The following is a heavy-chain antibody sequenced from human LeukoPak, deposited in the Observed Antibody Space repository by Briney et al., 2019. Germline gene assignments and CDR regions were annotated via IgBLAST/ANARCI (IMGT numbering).Heavy chain of an antibody. V-gene: IGHV3-7*01. D-gene: IGHD6-19*01. Sequence: GGSLRLSCAASGFTFSSYYMSWVRQARGKGLEWVANIKQGGSEKYYVDSVKGRFTISRDNAKNSLYLQMNSLRAEDTAVYYCARGGQWPVDYWGQGTLVTVSS. CDR2: IKQGGSEK. CDR1: GFTFSSYY. CDR3: ARGGQWPVDY. J-gene: IGHJ4*02.